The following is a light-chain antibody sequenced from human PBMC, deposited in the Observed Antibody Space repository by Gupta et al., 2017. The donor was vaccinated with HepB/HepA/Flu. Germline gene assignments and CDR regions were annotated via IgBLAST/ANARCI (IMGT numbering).Light chain of an antibody. CDR2: VAS. CDR1: QSVGSY. V-gene: IGKV3-11*01. Sequence: EIVLTQSPATLSLSPGQRATLSCRASQSVGSYLAWYQQKPGQVPRLLIYVASNRATGIPARFSGSGSGTDFTLTISGLEPEDFAVYYCQQRSNWPPGVTFGPGTRVDIK. CDR3: QQRSNWPPGVT. J-gene: IGKJ3*01.